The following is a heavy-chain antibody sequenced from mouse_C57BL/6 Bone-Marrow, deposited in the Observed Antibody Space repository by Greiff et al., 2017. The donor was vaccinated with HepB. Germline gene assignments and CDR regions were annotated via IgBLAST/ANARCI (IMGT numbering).Heavy chain of an antibody. V-gene: IGHV5-12*01. J-gene: IGHJ1*03. CDR3: ARPRDWYFDV. CDR2: ISNGGGST. CDR1: GFTFSDYY. Sequence: EVHLVESGGGLVQPGGSLKLSCAASGFTFSDYYMYWVRQTPEKRLEWVAYISNGGGSTYYPDTVKGRFTISRDNAKNTLYLQMSRLKSEDTAMYYCARPRDWYFDVWGTGTTVTVSS.